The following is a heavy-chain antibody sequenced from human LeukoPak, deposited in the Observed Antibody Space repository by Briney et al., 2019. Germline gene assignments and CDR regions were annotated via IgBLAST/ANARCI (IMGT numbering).Heavy chain of an antibody. CDR2: ISSNGGST. Sequence: GGSLRLSCAASGFTFSSYAMHWVRQAPGKGLEYVSAISSNGGSTYYANSVKGRFTISRDNSKNTLYLQMGSLRAEDMAVYYCARDFTLGAFDIWGQGTMVTVSS. V-gene: IGHV3-64*01. CDR3: ARDFTLGAFDI. D-gene: IGHD3-10*01. J-gene: IGHJ3*02. CDR1: GFTFSSYA.